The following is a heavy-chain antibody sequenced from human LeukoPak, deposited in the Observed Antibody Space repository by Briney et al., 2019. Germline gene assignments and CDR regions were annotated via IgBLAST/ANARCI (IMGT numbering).Heavy chain of an antibody. Sequence: SVKVSCKASGGTFSSYAISWVRQAPGQGLGWMGGIIPIFGTANYAQKFQGRVTITTDESTSTAYMELSSLRSEDTAVYYCARETPMITFGGVFDYWGQGTLVTVSS. CDR2: IIPIFGTA. CDR3: ARETPMITFGGVFDY. V-gene: IGHV1-69*05. J-gene: IGHJ4*02. D-gene: IGHD3-16*01. CDR1: GGTFSSYA.